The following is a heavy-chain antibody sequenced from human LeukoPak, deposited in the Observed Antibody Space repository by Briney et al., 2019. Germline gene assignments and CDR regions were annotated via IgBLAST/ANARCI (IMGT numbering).Heavy chain of an antibody. CDR3: ARGRGLPVRPPNEGFLDY. V-gene: IGHV4-59*01. CDR1: GGSISSYY. D-gene: IGHD6-6*01. J-gene: IGHJ4*02. CDR2: IYYSGST. Sequence: SETLSLTCTVSGGSISSYYWSWIRQPPGKGLEWIGYIYYSGSTNYNPSLKSRVTISVDTSKNQFSLKLSSVTAADTAVYYCARGRGLPVRPPNEGFLDYWGRGTLVIVSS.